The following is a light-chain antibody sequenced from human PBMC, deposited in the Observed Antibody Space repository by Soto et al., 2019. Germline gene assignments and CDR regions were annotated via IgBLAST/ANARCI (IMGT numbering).Light chain of an antibody. CDR1: QSIGTN. CDR3: QQYAGWPLT. CDR2: KTS. V-gene: IGKV3-15*01. J-gene: IGKJ4*01. Sequence: EVEITQSPATVTVSTGERTSLSCRASQSIGTNLGWYQQKPGQAPRLLISKTSTRATGVPARFSGSGSGTEFTLTISSLQSEDIAVYYCQQYAGWPLTFGGGT.